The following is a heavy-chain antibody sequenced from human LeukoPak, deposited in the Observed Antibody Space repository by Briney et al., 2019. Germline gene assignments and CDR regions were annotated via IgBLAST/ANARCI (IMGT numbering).Heavy chain of an antibody. D-gene: IGHD2-2*01. J-gene: IGHJ5*02. V-gene: IGHV4-31*03. CDR2: MHYSGST. CDR1: GGSISSGDYF. Sequence: SETLSLTCSVFGGSISSGDYFWSWIRQHPGKGLERIGYMHYSGSTNSHPSLKSRVTMSVDTSKNQFSLKMYSVTAADTAVYYCARDGCSGTSCYGNWFDPWGQGILVPVSP. CDR3: ARDGCSGTSCYGNWFDP.